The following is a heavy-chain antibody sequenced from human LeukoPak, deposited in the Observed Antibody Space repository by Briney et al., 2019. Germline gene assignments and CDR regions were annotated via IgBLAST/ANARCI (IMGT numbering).Heavy chain of an antibody. Sequence: SETLSLTCTVSGGSISSYYWSWIRQTPGKGLEWIGYIYYSGSTNFNPSLKSRVAISVDTSKNQFSLKMSSVTAADTAVYFCARGGPPGYYYDYYMDVWGKGTTVTISS. V-gene: IGHV4-59*01. CDR3: ARGGPPGYYYDYYMDV. CDR1: GGSISSYY. CDR2: IYYSGST. J-gene: IGHJ6*03.